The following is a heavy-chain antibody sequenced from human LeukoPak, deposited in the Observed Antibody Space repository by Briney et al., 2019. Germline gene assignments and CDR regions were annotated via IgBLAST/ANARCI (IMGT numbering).Heavy chain of an antibody. J-gene: IGHJ6*03. CDR2: INPSDPST. V-gene: IGHV1-46*01. D-gene: IGHD1-26*01. CDR1: GYTFTSYS. Sequence: GASVKVSCKASGYTFTSYSMHWVRQAPGQGPEWMGIINPSDPSTTYAQKFQGRVTMTRDMSTSTVYMELSSLRSEDTAVYYCARLARYSWSPISPLYYYHYMDVWGKGTTVTVSS. CDR3: ARLARYSWSPISPLYYYHYMDV.